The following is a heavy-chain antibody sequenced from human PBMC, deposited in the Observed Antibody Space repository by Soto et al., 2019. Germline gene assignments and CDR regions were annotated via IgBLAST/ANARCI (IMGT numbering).Heavy chain of an antibody. CDR3: ARVVRGWHPHFDS. CDR1: GGPFNGYY. V-gene: IGHV4-34*01. CDR2: INHSGSG. J-gene: IGHJ4*02. D-gene: IGHD2-21*01. Sequence: SETLSLTCAAYGGPFNGYYWSWIRQPPGKGLEWIGEINHSGSGNYNPSLKSRVTISLDTSKNQFSRKLDSVTAADTAVYYCARVVRGWHPHFDSWGQGTLVTVSS.